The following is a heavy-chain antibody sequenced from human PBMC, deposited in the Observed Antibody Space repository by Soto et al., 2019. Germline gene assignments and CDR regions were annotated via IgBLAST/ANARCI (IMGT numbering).Heavy chain of an antibody. V-gene: IGHV4-4*07. Sequence: PSETLSRTCTVSGGSISSYYWSWIRQPAGKGLEWIGRIYTSGSTNYNPSLKSRVTMSVDTSKNQFSLKLSSVTAADTAVYYCARGLSQEYSSSWYSYPPQDYFDYWGQGTLVTVSS. CDR2: IYTSGST. CDR1: GGSISSYY. CDR3: ARGLSQEYSSSWYSYPPQDYFDY. J-gene: IGHJ4*02. D-gene: IGHD6-13*01.